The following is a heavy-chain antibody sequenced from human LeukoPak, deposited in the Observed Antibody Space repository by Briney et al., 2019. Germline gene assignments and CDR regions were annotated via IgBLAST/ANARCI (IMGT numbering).Heavy chain of an antibody. CDR2: ISGSGGST. D-gene: IGHD2-2*01. J-gene: IGHJ4*02. CDR3: AKSKGFRFVVPAVPMDY. CDR1: GFTLSSYA. V-gene: IGHV3-23*01. Sequence: RGSLSLSCAASGFTLSSYAMSWVRQAPGKGLEWGSAISGSGGSTYYADSVKGRFTISRDNSKNTLYLQMNSLRAEDTPVYYCAKSKGFRFVVPAVPMDYWGQGTLVTVS.